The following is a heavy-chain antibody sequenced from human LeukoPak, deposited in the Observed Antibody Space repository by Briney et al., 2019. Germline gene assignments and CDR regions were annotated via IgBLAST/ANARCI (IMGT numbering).Heavy chain of an antibody. CDR1: GGSISSYY. V-gene: IGHV4-4*07. J-gene: IGHJ6*03. Sequence: SETLSLTCTVSGGSISSYYWSWIRQPAGKGLEWIGRIYTSGSTNYNPSLKSRVTMSVDTSKNQFPLKLSSVTAADTAVYYCARDKWELPRNYYYMNVWGKGTTVTISS. CDR3: ARDKWELPRNYYYMNV. CDR2: IYTSGST. D-gene: IGHD1-26*01.